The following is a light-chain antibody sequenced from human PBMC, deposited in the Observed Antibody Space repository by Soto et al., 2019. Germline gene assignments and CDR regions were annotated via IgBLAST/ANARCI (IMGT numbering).Light chain of an antibody. Sequence: QTVVTQEPSLTVSPGGTVTLTCGSSTGAVTSGHCPNWFQQRPGQAPRTLIYDTNNKHSWTPARFSGSLLGGKAALTLSGAQPEDEADYYCLLSQSGAVVFGGGTKVTVL. CDR1: TGAVTSGHC. CDR3: LLSQSGAVV. CDR2: DTN. V-gene: IGLV7-46*01. J-gene: IGLJ2*01.